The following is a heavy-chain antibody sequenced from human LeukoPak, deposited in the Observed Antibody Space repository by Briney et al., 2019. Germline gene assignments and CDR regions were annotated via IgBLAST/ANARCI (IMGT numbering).Heavy chain of an antibody. CDR2: IYHSGTT. D-gene: IGHD2-21*01. J-gene: IGHJ4*02. CDR3: AEGDNSN. CDR1: GGSISSSGSYY. V-gene: IGHV4-39*07. Sequence: PSETLSLTCTVSGGSISSSGSYYWNWIRQPPGKGLEWIGSIYHSGTTYLSPSLKSRVTISLDTSKNQFSLKLTSVTAADTAVYYCAEGDNSNWGQGTLVIVSS.